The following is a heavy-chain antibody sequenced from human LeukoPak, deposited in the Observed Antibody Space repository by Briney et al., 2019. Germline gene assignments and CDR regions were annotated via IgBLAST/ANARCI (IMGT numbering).Heavy chain of an antibody. D-gene: IGHD1-7*01. J-gene: IGHJ6*03. CDR2: INDSGTI. Sequence: PSETLSLTCAVCGGSFSNYYWSWVRQSPGKGLGWIGEINDSGTINYNPSLMSRVTISVDKSKNQFSLKLSSVTAADTAVYYCARRWNYGRNYYIDVWGKGATVSVSS. CDR1: GGSFSNYY. CDR3: ARRWNYGRNYYIDV. V-gene: IGHV4-34*01.